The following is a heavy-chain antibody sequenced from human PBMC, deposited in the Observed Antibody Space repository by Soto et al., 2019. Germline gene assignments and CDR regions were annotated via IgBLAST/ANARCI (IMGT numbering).Heavy chain of an antibody. J-gene: IGHJ6*02. CDR1: GYSFTSYW. CDR2: IDPSDSYT. V-gene: IGHV5-10-1*01. CDR3: ASRTGYDILTGYSNYYYYAMDV. D-gene: IGHD3-9*01. Sequence: GESLKISCKGSGYSFTSYWISWVRQMPGKGLEWMGRIDPSDSYTNYSPSFQGHVTISADKSISTAYLQWSSLKASDTAMYYCASRTGYDILTGYSNYYYYAMDVSGHGTTVTVSS.